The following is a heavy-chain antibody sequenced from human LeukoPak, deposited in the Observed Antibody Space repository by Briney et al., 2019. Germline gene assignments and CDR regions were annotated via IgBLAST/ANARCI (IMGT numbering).Heavy chain of an antibody. CDR2: INPNSGGT. Sequence: ASVKVSCKASGYTFTGYYMHWVRQAPGQGLEWMGWINPNSGGTNYAQKFQGRVTMTRDTSISTAYMELSRLRSDDTAVYYCAGGLLLWFGESSYWGQGTLVTVSS. J-gene: IGHJ4*02. D-gene: IGHD3-10*01. V-gene: IGHV1-2*02. CDR1: GYTFTGYY. CDR3: AGGLLLWFGESSY.